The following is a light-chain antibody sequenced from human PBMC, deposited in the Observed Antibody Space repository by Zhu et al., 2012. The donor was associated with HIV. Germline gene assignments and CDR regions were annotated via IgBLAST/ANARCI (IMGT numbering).Light chain of an antibody. Sequence: DIQLTQSPSFLSASVGDRVTITCRASQGISNHLAWYHQKPGKAPKLLIYGASVLQSGVPSRFSGSGSGTEFTLTISGLQPDDFATYSCQQYNTYSRTFGQGTKVEIK. V-gene: IGKV1-9*01. J-gene: IGKJ1*01. CDR1: QGISNH. CDR3: QQYNTYSRT. CDR2: GAS.